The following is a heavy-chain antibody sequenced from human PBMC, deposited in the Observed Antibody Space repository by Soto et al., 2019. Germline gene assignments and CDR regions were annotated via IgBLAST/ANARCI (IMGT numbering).Heavy chain of an antibody. D-gene: IGHD2-2*01. J-gene: IGHJ6*02. CDR1: GFTFSSYG. CDR3: AKDQWYCSSTSCYGMDV. V-gene: IGHV3-30*18. CDR2: ISYDGSNK. Sequence: PGGSLRLSCAASGFTFSSYGMHWVRQAPGKRLEWVAVISYDGSNKYYADSVKGRFTISRDNSKNTLYLQMNSLRAEDTAVYYCAKDQWYCSSTSCYGMDVWGQGTTVTVCS.